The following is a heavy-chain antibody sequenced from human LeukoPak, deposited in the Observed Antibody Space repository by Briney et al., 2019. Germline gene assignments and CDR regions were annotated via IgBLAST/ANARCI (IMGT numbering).Heavy chain of an antibody. D-gene: IGHD2/OR15-2a*01. CDR2: IYYSGST. CDR1: GGSISSSSYY. Sequence: SETLSLTCTVSGGSISSSSYYWGWLRQPPGKGLEWIGSIYYSGSTYYNPSLKSRVTISVDTSKNQFSLKLSSVTAADTAVYYCARQRLIGDFDYWGQGTLVTVSS. CDR3: ARQRLIGDFDY. V-gene: IGHV4-39*01. J-gene: IGHJ4*02.